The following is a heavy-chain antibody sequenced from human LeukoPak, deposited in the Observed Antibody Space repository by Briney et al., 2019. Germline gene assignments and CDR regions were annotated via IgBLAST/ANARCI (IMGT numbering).Heavy chain of an antibody. CDR3: ARHPYNNWHYDRLLDAFDI. CDR2: INHSGST. CDR1: GGSFSGYY. V-gene: IGHV4-34*01. J-gene: IGHJ3*02. Sequence: PSETLSLTCAVYGGSFSGYYWSWIRQPPGKGLEWIGEINHSGSTNYNPSLKSRVTISADTSKNQFSLKLSSVTAADTAVYYCARHPYNNWHYDRLLDAFDIWGQGTMVTGSS. D-gene: IGHD1-7*01.